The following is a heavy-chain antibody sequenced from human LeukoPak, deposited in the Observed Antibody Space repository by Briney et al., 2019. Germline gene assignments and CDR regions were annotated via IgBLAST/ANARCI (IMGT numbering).Heavy chain of an antibody. CDR3: AREVPNLDYFDY. Sequence: GASVKVSCKASGFTFTSSAVQWVRQARGQRLEWIGWIVVGSGNTNYAQKFQERVTITRDMSTSTAYMELSSLRSEDTAVYYCAREVPNLDYFDYWGQGTLVTVSS. J-gene: IGHJ4*02. CDR1: GFTFTSSA. V-gene: IGHV1-58*01. CDR2: IVVGSGNT.